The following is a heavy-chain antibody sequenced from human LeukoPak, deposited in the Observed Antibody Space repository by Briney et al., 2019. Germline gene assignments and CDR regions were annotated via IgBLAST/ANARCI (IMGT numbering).Heavy chain of an antibody. CDR2: ISSGTGSYV. Sequence: GGSLRLSCVASGFSFSSYSMNWVRQAPGKGLEWVSTISSGTGSYVYYADSVRGRFTISRDNAKNSLYLQMNSLRAEDTAVYYCARCSGVFGSSGYWGQGTLVTVSS. CDR3: ARCSGVFGSSGY. CDR1: GFSFSSYS. J-gene: IGHJ4*02. V-gene: IGHV3-21*01. D-gene: IGHD6-6*01.